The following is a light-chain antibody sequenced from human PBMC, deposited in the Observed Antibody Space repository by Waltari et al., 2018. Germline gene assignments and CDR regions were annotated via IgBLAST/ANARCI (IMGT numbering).Light chain of an antibody. CDR3: QQYYSTPWT. CDR2: WAS. Sequence: DIVMTQSPDSLAVSLGERATINCKSSQSLLYSSNNRNYLVWYQQKPGHPPKVVVNWASTRASGVPDRFSGSGSGTDFTLTISSLQAEDVAVYYCQQYYSTPWTFGQGTKVEIK. V-gene: IGKV4-1*01. CDR1: QSLLYSSNNRNY. J-gene: IGKJ1*01.